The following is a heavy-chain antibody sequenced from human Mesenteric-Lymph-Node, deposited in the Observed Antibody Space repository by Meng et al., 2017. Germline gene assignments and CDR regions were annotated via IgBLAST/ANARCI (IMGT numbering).Heavy chain of an antibody. CDR2: IIPIFGTA. CDR1: GGTFSSYA. V-gene: IGHV1-69*05. CDR3: ARVRAVTYSSSTGDYYYGMDV. D-gene: IGHD6-6*01. J-gene: IGHJ6*02. Sequence: SVKVSCKASGGTFSSYAISWVRQAPGQGLEWMGGIIPIFGTANYAQKFQGRVTITTDESTSTAYMELSSLRSEDTAVYYCARVRAVTYSSSTGDYYYGMDVWGQGTTVTVSS.